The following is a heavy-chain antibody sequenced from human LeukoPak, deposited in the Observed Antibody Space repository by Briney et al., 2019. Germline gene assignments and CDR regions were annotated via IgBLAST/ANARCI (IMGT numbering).Heavy chain of an antibody. CDR3: ARDQCSGSCYSDY. Sequence: PSETLSLTCTVSGGSISTYYWSWIRQPAGKGLEWIGRIYTSGSTTYNPSLKSRVTTSVDTSKNQFSLKLSSVTAADTAVYYCARDQCSGSCYSDYWGQGTLVTVSS. CDR2: IYTSGST. J-gene: IGHJ4*02. V-gene: IGHV4-4*07. CDR1: GGSISTYY. D-gene: IGHD2-15*01.